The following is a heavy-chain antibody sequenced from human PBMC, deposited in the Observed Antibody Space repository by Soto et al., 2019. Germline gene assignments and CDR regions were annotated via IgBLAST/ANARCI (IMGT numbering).Heavy chain of an antibody. CDR3: ARDRGKDYDFWSGYPYGMDV. V-gene: IGHV1-18*01. D-gene: IGHD3-3*01. CDR1: GYTFTSYG. CDR2: ISAYNGNT. J-gene: IGHJ6*02. Sequence: QAQLVQSGAEVKKPGASVKVSCKASGYTFTSYGISWVRQAPGQGLEWMGWISAYNGNTNYAQKLQGRVTMTTDTSTSTAYMELRSLRSDDTAVYYCARDRGKDYDFWSGYPYGMDVWGQGTTVTVSS.